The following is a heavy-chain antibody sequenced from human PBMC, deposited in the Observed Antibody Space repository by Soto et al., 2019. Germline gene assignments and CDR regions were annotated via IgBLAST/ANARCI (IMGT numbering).Heavy chain of an antibody. D-gene: IGHD3-22*01. CDR3: ARGGGGTYYYDSSGYSPGGWFDP. CDR1: GGTFSSYA. CDR2: IIPIFGTA. J-gene: IGHJ5*02. V-gene: IGHV1-69*13. Sequence: SVKVSCKASGGTFSSYAISWVRQAPGQGLEWMGGIIPIFGTANYAQKFQGRVTITADESTSTAYMELSSLRSEDTAVYYCARGGGGTYYYDSSGYSPGGWFDPWGQGTLVTVSS.